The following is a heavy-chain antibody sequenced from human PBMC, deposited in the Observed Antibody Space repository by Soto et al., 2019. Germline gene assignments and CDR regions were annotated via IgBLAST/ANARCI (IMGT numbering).Heavy chain of an antibody. J-gene: IGHJ6*02. CDR3: ARVREPHLDHYGLDV. CDR1: GFTFNVYG. Sequence: ASVKVSCKTSGFTFNVYGINWVRQAPGQGLEWMGGLIPIYDAPNYAQKFQDRVTITADKSTTTVYLELSSLTSEDTAVYFCARVREPHLDHYGLDVWGQGTTDTVSS. V-gene: IGHV1-69*06. D-gene: IGHD1-1*01. CDR2: LIPIYDAP.